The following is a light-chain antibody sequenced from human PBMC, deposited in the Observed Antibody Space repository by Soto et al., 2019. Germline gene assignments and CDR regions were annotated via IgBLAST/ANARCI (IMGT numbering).Light chain of an antibody. CDR3: SSYSSRSTVV. J-gene: IGLJ2*01. CDR1: SSDVGVYNH. Sequence: QSALTQPASVSGSPGQSITISCTGTSSDVGVYNHVSWYQKHPGKAPKLMIYDVSNRPSGFSNRFSGSKSGNTASLTISGLQAEDEADYYCSSYSSRSTVVFGGGTKLTVL. CDR2: DVS. V-gene: IGLV2-14*01.